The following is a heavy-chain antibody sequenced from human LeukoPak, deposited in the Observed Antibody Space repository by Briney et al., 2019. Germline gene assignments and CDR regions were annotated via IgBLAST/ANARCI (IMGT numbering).Heavy chain of an antibody. CDR1: GYTFTSYD. Sequence: ASVKVSYKASGYTFTSYDINWVRQATGQGLEWMGWMNPNSGNTGYAQKFQGRVTMTRNTSISTAYMELSSLRSEDTAVYYCARSGELFYNWFDPWGQGTLVTVSS. V-gene: IGHV1-8*01. D-gene: IGHD3-10*01. J-gene: IGHJ5*02. CDR2: MNPNSGNT. CDR3: ARSGELFYNWFDP.